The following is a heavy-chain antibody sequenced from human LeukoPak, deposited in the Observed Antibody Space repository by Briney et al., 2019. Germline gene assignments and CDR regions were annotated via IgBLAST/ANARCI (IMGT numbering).Heavy chain of an antibody. CDR3: AIMGNHAFDI. CDR2: ISWDGGST. J-gene: IGHJ3*02. D-gene: IGHD7-27*01. V-gene: IGHV3-43*01. CDR1: GFTFDDYT. Sequence: PGGSLRLSCAASGFTFDDYTMHWVRQAPGKGLEWVSLISWDGGSTYYADSVKGRFTISRDNSKNSLYLQMNSLRTEDTALYYCAIMGNHAFDIWGQGTMVTVSS.